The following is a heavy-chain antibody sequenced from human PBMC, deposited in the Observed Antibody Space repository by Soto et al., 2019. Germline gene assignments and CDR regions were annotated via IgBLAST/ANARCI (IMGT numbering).Heavy chain of an antibody. CDR2: INSRGTDT. V-gene: IGHV3-74*01. CDR1: GFSISNNW. J-gene: IGHJ6*02. CDR3: AMCYGDYRYYYYDYGRNV. D-gene: IGHD3-16*02. Sequence: EVQLVESGGGLVRPGESLRLSCEASGFSISNNWMHWVRQAPGKGLVWVSRINSRGTDTNYADSVKGRFTVSRDTAKNTLYLQMNNLSVEDTGVFFCAMCYGDYRYYYYDYGRNVWGQGTTVPVCS.